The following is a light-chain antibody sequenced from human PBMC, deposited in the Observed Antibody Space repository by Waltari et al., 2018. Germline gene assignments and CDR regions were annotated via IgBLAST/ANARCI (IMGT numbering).Light chain of an antibody. J-gene: IGKJ5*01. CDR1: QDISNY. CDR2: DAS. CDR3: QQYENLLLIT. Sequence: DIQMTQSPSSLSASVGDRVTITCQASQDISNYLNWYQQKPGKAPKLLIYDASNLETGVPSRFSGSGSGTDFTFTISSLQPEDIATYYCQQYENLLLITFGQGTRLEIK. V-gene: IGKV1-33*01.